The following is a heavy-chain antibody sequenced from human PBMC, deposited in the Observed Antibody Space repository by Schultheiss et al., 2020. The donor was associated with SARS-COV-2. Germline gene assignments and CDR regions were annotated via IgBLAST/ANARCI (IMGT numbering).Heavy chain of an antibody. V-gene: IGHV1-3*01. Sequence: ASVKVSCKASGYTFTSYAMHWVRQAPGQRLEWMGWINAGNGNTKYSQKFQGRVTITRDTSTSTVYMEVNSLRSEDTAVYYCARDPGMTAKLYTFDIWGQGTLVTVSS. CDR3: ARDPGMTAKLYTFDI. D-gene: IGHD3-10*01. CDR1: GYTFTSYA. CDR2: INAGNGNT. J-gene: IGHJ3*02.